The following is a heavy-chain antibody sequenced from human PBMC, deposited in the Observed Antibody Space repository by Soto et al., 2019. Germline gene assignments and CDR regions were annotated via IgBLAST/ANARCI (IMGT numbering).Heavy chain of an antibody. Sequence: GGSLRLSCAASGCTFSSYAMSWVRQAPGKGLEWVSGISGSGGSTNYADSVKGRFTISRDNSKNTLYLQMNSLRAEDTAVYYCAKVHNYDILTGYRAFDYWGQGTLVTVSS. V-gene: IGHV3-23*01. CDR2: ISGSGGST. CDR3: AKVHNYDILTGYRAFDY. D-gene: IGHD3-9*01. CDR1: GCTFSSYA. J-gene: IGHJ4*02.